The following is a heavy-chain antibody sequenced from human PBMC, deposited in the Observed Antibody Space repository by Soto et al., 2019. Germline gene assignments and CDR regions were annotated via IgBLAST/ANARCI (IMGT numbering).Heavy chain of an antibody. J-gene: IGHJ6*02. D-gene: IGHD6-19*01. V-gene: IGHV1-2*04. CDR3: ARNAAIAVAAPPNYGMDV. Sequence: GASVKVSCKASGYTFTGYYMHWVRQAPGQGLEWMGWINPNSGGTNYAQKFQGWVTMTRDTSISTAYMELSRLRSDDTAVYYCARNAAIAVAAPPNYGMDVWGQGTTVTVS. CDR1: GYTFTGYY. CDR2: INPNSGGT.